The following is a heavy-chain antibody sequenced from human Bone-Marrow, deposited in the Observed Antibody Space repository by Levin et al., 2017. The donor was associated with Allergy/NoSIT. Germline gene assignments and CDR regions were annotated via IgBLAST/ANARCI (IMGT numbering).Heavy chain of an antibody. D-gene: IGHD5-12*01. CDR3: ARHREWLREDY. J-gene: IGHJ4*02. V-gene: IGHV1-18*01. CDR2: ISAYNGNT. Sequence: GESLKISCKASGYTFTSYGISWVRQAPGQGLEWMGWISAYNGNTNYAQKLQGRVTMTTDTSTSTAYMELRSLRSDDTAVYYCARHREWLREDYWGQGTLVTVSS. CDR1: GYTFTSYG.